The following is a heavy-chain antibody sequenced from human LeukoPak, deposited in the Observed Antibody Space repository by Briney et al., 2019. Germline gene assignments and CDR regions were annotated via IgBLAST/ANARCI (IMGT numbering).Heavy chain of an antibody. J-gene: IGHJ6*03. V-gene: IGHV3-23*01. Sequence: ETLSLTCTASGGSLTSDYWSWVRQAPGKGLEWVSGISDSGGGAYSADSVKGRFTISRDNSKNTLYLQMNSLRAEDTAVYYCARGLYYSYYYMDVWGKGTTVTVSS. CDR1: GGSLTSDY. CDR2: ISDSGGGA. CDR3: ARGLYYSYYYMDV.